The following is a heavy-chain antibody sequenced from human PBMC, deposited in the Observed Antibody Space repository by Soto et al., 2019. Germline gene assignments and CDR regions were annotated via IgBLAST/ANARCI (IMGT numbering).Heavy chain of an antibody. D-gene: IGHD5-18*01. CDR3: ARSGYSFAWGY. Sequence: EVQLVESGGGLLPPGGSLRLSCAASGFLVNSAYMTWVRQAPGKGLEWLSMINSDGSTLYAESVKGRFTISRDNSKNRLDLQLNSLRAEDTARYYWARSGYSFAWGYWGQGALVIVTS. CDR1: GFLVNSAY. V-gene: IGHV3-53*01. J-gene: IGHJ4*02. CDR2: INSDGST.